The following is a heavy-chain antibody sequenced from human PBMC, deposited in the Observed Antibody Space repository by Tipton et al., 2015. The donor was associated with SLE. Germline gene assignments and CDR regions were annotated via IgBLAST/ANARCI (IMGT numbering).Heavy chain of an antibody. D-gene: IGHD3-22*01. J-gene: IGHJ3*02. Sequence: TLSLTCAVYGGSFSGYYWSWIRQPPGQGLEWIGEINHSGSTNYNPSLKSRVTISVDTSKNQFSLKLSSVTAADTAVYYCARGLQGDSSGWAFDIWGQGTMVTVSS. CDR3: ARGLQGDSSGWAFDI. V-gene: IGHV4-34*01. CDR1: GGSFSGYY. CDR2: INHSGST.